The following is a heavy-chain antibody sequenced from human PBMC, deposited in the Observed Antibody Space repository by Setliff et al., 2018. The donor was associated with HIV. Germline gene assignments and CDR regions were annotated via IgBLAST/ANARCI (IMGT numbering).Heavy chain of an antibody. Sequence: GASVKVSCKASGGTFSSYAISWVRQAPGQGLEWMGGIIPIFGTANYAQKFQGRVTITADESTSTAYMQLRSLRSEDTAVYYCARTRVERWRQQYDAFDIWGQGTMVTVSS. CDR1: GGTFSSYA. D-gene: IGHD4-4*01. J-gene: IGHJ3*02. CDR2: IIPIFGTA. V-gene: IGHV1-69*13. CDR3: ARTRVERWRQQYDAFDI.